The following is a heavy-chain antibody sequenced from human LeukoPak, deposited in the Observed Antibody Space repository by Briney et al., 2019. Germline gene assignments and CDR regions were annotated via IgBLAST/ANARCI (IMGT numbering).Heavy chain of an antibody. Sequence: ASVKVSCKASGYTFTGYYMHWVRQAPGQGLEWMGWINPNSGGTNYAQKFQGRVTMTRDTSISTAYMELSRLRSDDTAVYYCARVPEFGAGKFDYWGQGTLVTVSS. D-gene: IGHD3-10*01. CDR3: ARVPEFGAGKFDY. J-gene: IGHJ4*02. V-gene: IGHV1-2*02. CDR2: INPNSGGT. CDR1: GYTFTGYY.